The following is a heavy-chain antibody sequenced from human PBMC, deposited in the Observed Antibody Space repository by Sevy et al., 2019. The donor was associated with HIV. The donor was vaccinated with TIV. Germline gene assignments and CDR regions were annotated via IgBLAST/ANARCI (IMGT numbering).Heavy chain of an antibody. Sequence: ASVKVSCKASGYTFTGYYMHWVRQAPGQGLEWMGWINPNSGGTNYAQKFQGRVTMTRDTSISTAYMELSRLRSDDTAGYYCARDQGHCTNGVCYYYYGMDVWGQGTTVTVSS. CDR2: INPNSGGT. D-gene: IGHD2-8*01. CDR3: ARDQGHCTNGVCYYYYGMDV. V-gene: IGHV1-2*02. CDR1: GYTFTGYY. J-gene: IGHJ6*02.